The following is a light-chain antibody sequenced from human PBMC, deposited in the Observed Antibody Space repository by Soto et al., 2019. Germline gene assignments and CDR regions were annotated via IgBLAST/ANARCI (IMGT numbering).Light chain of an antibody. CDR2: KAS. CDR3: QQYNSYPRT. CDR1: QTISSW. J-gene: IGKJ1*01. Sequence: DIQMTQSPSTLSASVGDTVTITCRASQTISSWLAWYQQKPGKAPKLLIYKASSLESGVPSRFSGSGSETEFTLTISSLQPDDFATYYCQQYNSYPRTFGQGTKVDIK. V-gene: IGKV1-5*03.